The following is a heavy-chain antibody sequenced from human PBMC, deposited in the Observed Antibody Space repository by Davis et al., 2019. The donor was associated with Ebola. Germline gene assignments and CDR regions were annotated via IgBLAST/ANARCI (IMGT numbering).Heavy chain of an antibody. D-gene: IGHD2-8*01. CDR2: IYSSGST. CDR1: GGAVSSGGYF. Sequence: PSETLSLTCTVSGGAVSSGGYFWAWIRQPPGKGLEWIGYIYSSGSTSLSPSLNSRATISRDMSKNQFSLNLRSVTAADTAVYYCARVGDFQGVYWGQGTVVTVSS. V-gene: IGHV4-61*08. CDR3: ARVGDFQGVY. J-gene: IGHJ4*02.